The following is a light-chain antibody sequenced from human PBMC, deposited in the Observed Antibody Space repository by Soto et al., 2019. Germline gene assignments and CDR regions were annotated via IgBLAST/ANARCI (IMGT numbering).Light chain of an antibody. CDR2: GNS. Sequence: QSVLTQPPSVSGAPGQRVTISCTGSSSNIGAGYDVHWYQQLPGTAPKLLIYGNSNRPSGVPDRFSGSKSGTSASLAITGLQAEDEDDDDCQSYASRLSALDVFGTGTKLTVL. CDR1: SSNIGAGYD. CDR3: QSYASRLSALDV. V-gene: IGLV1-40*01. J-gene: IGLJ1*01.